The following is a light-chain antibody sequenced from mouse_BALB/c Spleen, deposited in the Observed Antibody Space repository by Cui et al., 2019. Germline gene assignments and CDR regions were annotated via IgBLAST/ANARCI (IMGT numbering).Light chain of an antibody. Sequence: QIVLTQFPAIMSASLGEEITLTCSASSSVSYMHWYQQKSGTSPKLLIYSTSNLASGVPSRFSGSGSGTFYSLTIRSVEAEDAADYYCHQWSSYPWTFGGGTKLEIK. J-gene: IGKJ1*01. CDR3: HQWSSYPWT. V-gene: IGKV4-80*01. CDR1: SSVSY. CDR2: STS.